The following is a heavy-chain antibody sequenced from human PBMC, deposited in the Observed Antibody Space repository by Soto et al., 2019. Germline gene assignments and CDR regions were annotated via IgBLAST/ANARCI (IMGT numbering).Heavy chain of an antibody. CDR1: GFTFSSYG. J-gene: IGHJ6*03. Sequence: QVQLVESGGGVVQPGRSLRLSCAASGFTFSSYGMHWVRQAPGKGLEWVAVISYEGSNKYYADSVKGRFTISRDNSKNTLYLQMNSLRAEDTAVYYCVQQQLGSGYYYYMDVWGKGTTVTVSS. V-gene: IGHV3-30*03. CDR2: ISYEGSNK. CDR3: VQQQLGSGYYYYMDV. D-gene: IGHD6-13*01.